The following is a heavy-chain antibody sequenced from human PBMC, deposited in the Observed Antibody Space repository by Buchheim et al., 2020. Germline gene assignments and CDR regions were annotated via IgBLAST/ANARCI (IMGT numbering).Heavy chain of an antibody. CDR2: IYYSGST. J-gene: IGHJ6*02. V-gene: IGHV4-39*01. D-gene: IGHD3-10*01. Sequence: QLQLQESGPGLVKPSETLSLTCTVSGGSISSSSYYWGWIRQPPGKGLEWIGSIYYSGSTYYNPSLKSRVTISVDTSKNQFSLKLSSVTAADTAVYYCARHVPLWFGDLAPYGMDVWGQGTT. CDR1: GGSISSSSYY. CDR3: ARHVPLWFGDLAPYGMDV.